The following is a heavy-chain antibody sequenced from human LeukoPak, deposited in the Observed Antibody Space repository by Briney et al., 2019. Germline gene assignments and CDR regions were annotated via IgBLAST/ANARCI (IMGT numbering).Heavy chain of an antibody. V-gene: IGHV1-2*02. J-gene: IGHJ6*03. Sequence: ASVTVSCKASGYTFTGYYMHWVRQAPGQGLEWMGWINPNSGGTNYAQKFQGRVTMTRDTSISTAYMELSRRRSDDTAVYYCARDGTSSGYVYDMDVWGKGTTVTVSS. D-gene: IGHD3-22*01. CDR3: ARDGTSSGYVYDMDV. CDR2: INPNSGGT. CDR1: GYTFTGYY.